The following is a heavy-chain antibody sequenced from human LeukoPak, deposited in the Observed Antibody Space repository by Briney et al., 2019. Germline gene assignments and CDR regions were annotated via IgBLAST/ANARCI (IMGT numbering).Heavy chain of an antibody. V-gene: IGHV1-8*02. J-gene: IGHJ4*02. CDR3: ARGDQHCTSTSCYNY. D-gene: IGHD2-2*02. CDR1: GYTFTGYY. Sequence: ASVKVSCKASGYTFTGYYMHWVRQAPGQGLEWMGWINPNSGNTGHAERFQGRVTMTRDTSITTAYMELSNLKSDDTAVYYCARGDQHCTSTSCYNYWGQGTLVTVSS. CDR2: INPNSGNT.